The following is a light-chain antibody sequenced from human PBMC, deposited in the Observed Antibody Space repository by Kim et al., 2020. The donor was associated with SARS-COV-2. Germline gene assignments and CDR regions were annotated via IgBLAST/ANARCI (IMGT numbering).Light chain of an antibody. Sequence: GPTVTSSCTGTSSDVGGYTYVSRYQQHPGQAPNLVIYEVSQRPSGVPDRFSGSKSGNSASLTVSGLQAEDEADYYCSSYAGSNNWVFGGGTQLTVL. CDR2: EVS. J-gene: IGLJ3*02. CDR3: SSYAGSNNWV. V-gene: IGLV2-8*01. CDR1: SSDVGGYTY.